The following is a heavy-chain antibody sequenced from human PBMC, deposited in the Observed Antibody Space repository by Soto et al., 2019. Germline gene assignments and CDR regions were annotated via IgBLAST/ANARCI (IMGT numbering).Heavy chain of an antibody. CDR3: ARGFVETAMAFDY. CDR2: IHYSGST. D-gene: IGHD5-18*01. V-gene: IGHV4-31*03. J-gene: IGHJ4*02. Sequence: QVQLQESGPGLVKPSQTLSLACSVSGASINSGGYFWSWIRQLPGKGLEWIGYIHYSGSTYYNPSLKSRVVMSMDTSKNDFSLKLSSVTAADTAVFYCARGFVETAMAFDYWGQGALVIVSS. CDR1: GASINSGGYF.